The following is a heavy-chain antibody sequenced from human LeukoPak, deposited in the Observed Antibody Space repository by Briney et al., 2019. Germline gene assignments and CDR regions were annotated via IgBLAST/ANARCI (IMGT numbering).Heavy chain of an antibody. Sequence: SETLSLTXAVYGGSFRGYYWSWIRQPPGKGLEWIGEINHSGSTNYNPSLKSRVTISVDTSKNQFSLKLGSVTAADTAVYYCARGQGIAARRGWDYWGQGTLVTVSS. J-gene: IGHJ4*02. CDR3: ARGQGIAARRGWDY. V-gene: IGHV4-34*01. D-gene: IGHD6-6*01. CDR2: INHSGST. CDR1: GGSFRGYY.